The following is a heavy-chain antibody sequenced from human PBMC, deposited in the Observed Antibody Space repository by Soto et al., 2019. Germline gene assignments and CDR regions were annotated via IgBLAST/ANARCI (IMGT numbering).Heavy chain of an antibody. V-gene: IGHV3-9*01. CDR3: AKEDSGFSGYMEV. D-gene: IGHD3-10*01. CDR2: ITWHSDGM. Sequence: EVQLVESGGGLVQPGRSLRLSCIASGFNFNDHGMHWVRQAPGKGLEWVSGITWHSDGMGYADSVKGRFTISRDNAKNSLYLQMNRIRIEDTAFYDCAKEDSGFSGYMEVWGKGTTVTVSS. CDR1: GFNFNDHG. J-gene: IGHJ6*03.